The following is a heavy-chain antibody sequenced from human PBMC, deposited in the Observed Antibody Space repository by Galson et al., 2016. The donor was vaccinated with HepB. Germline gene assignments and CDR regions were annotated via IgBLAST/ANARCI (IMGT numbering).Heavy chain of an antibody. CDR3: TRGGSYSPRGYQYGMDV. Sequence: SLRLSCAASGFTFSDHYMDWVRQAPGKGLEWVGRIRDKANSHTTEYAASVKGRFTVSRDDSKNSLYLQMNSLQVEDSAVYFCTRGGSYSPRGYQYGMDVWGQGTTVTVSS. D-gene: IGHD1-26*01. CDR1: GFTFSDHY. J-gene: IGHJ6*02. CDR2: IRDKANSHTT. V-gene: IGHV3-72*01.